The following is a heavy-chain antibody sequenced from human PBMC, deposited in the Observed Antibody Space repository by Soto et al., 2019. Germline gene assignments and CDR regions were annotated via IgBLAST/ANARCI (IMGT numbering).Heavy chain of an antibody. CDR2: INHSGGT. J-gene: IGHJ6*02. V-gene: IGHV4-34*02. Sequence: QVQLQQWGARLLKPSETLSLTCAVYGGSFSGYFWTWIRQAPGKGLEWIGEINHSGGTNYNSSLKSRVTISVDTSKNQFSLILYSVTAADTAVYYCARDRLYYHFWGGYQIEGPYGMDVWGQGTTVSVSS. CDR1: GGSFSGYF. CDR3: ARDRLYYHFWGGYQIEGPYGMDV. D-gene: IGHD3-3*02.